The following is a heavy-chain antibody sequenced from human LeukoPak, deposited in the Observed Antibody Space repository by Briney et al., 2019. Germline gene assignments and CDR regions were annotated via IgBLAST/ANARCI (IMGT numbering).Heavy chain of an antibody. Sequence: SSXAMSWVRQAXGKXLEWVSAISGSGGGTYYADSVKGRFTISRDNSKNTLYLQMNSLRAEDTAVYYCAKGTNTYGHPSYFDYWGQGTLVTVSS. CDR2: ISGSGGGT. D-gene: IGHD5-18*01. CDR3: AKGTNTYGHPSYFDY. V-gene: IGHV3-23*01. CDR1: SSXA. J-gene: IGHJ4*02.